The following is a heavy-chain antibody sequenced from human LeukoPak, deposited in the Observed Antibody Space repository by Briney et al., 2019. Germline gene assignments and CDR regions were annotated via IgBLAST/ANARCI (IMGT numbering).Heavy chain of an antibody. CDR3: ASYKVVVAQVDY. D-gene: IGHD3-22*01. CDR1: GFTFSSYE. CDR2: ISSSGSTI. J-gene: IGHJ4*02. Sequence: PGGSLRLSCAASGFTFSSYEMNWVRQAPGKGLEWVSYISSSGSTIYYADSVKGRFTISRDNAKNSLYLQMNSLRAEDTAVYYCASYKVVVAQVDYWGQGTLVTVSS. V-gene: IGHV3-48*03.